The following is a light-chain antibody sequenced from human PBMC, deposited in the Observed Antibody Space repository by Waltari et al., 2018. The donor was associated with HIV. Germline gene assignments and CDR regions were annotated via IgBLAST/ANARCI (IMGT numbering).Light chain of an antibody. CDR2: LGS. V-gene: IGKV2-28*01. J-gene: IGKJ4*01. Sequence: DIVMTQSPLSLPVTPGEAASISCRSSQTLLHDNGYHYLGWYLQKPGQSPKLLIYLGSNRASGVPDRFSGTASGTNLALQSSRVEAEDVGIYYCMQALETPPTFGGGTNVEVK. CDR3: MQALETPPT. CDR1: QTLLHDNGYHY.